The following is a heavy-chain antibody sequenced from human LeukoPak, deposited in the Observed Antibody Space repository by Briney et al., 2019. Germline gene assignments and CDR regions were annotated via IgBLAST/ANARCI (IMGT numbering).Heavy chain of an antibody. D-gene: IGHD1-26*01. Sequence: ASVKVSCKASGYTFTGYYMHWVRQAPGQGLEWMGRVNPNSGGTNYAQKFQGRVTMTRDTSISTAYMELSRLRSDDTAVYYCARDPIVGATTGPNRADVDYWGQGTLVTVSS. V-gene: IGHV1-2*06. CDR3: ARDPIVGATTGPNRADVDY. CDR1: GYTFTGYY. CDR2: VNPNSGGT. J-gene: IGHJ4*02.